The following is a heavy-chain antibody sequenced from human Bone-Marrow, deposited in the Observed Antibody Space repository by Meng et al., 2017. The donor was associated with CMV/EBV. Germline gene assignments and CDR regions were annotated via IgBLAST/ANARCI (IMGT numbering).Heavy chain of an antibody. J-gene: IGHJ6*02. CDR1: GFTFSSYS. CDR2: ISSSSSYI. D-gene: IGHD6-13*01. V-gene: IGHV3-21*01. Sequence: GGSLRLSCAASGFTFSSYSMNWVRQAPGKGLEWVSSISSSSSYIYYADSVKGRFTISRDNAKNSLYLQMNSLRAEDTAVYYCARVSSQTGVVYYYYGMDVWGQGTTVTVSS. CDR3: ARVSSQTGVVYYYYGMDV.